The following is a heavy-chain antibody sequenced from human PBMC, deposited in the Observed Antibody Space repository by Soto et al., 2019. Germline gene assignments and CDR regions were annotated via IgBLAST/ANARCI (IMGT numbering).Heavy chain of an antibody. CDR1: RNTFNIFA. CDR3: ASGVAEDRFEF. CDR2: IVPLSGTA. Sequence: QVQLVQSGAGLRKPGSSVKFSCTASRNTFNIFAFSWVRQAPGQGLQFVGGIVPLSGTAKSAQEVQDRVTLTADESTSTIYMELRTLQSADTAIFYCASGVAEDRFEFWGQGTLVTVSS. D-gene: IGHD2-8*01. V-gene: IGHV1-69*01. J-gene: IGHJ1*01.